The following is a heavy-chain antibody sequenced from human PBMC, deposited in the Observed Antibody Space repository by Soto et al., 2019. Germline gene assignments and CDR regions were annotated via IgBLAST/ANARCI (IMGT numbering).Heavy chain of an antibody. D-gene: IGHD1-1*01. V-gene: IGHV3-30*18. J-gene: IGHJ1*01. CDR3: AKGNVGYFQH. CDR1: GFTFSSYG. CDR2: ISYEGSNK. Sequence: QVQLVESGGGVVQPGRSLRLSCAASGFTFSSYGMHWVRQAPGKGLEWVAVISYEGSNKYYADSVKGRFTISRDNSKNTLYLQMNSLRAEDTAVYYCAKGNVGYFQHWGQGTLVTVSS.